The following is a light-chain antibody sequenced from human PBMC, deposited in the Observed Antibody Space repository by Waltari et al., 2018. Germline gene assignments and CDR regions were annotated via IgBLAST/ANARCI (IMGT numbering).Light chain of an antibody. CDR1: QTPVHSTGSTS. Sequence: ILMTPSPLSLPVTPGDPASIACRCSQTPVHSTGSTSLSCYLQMSGESPHLLLYLVSNRASGVPDMFSGSGSGTDFTLKISRVEADDVGVYYCMQTLQPRTVGQGTKVEI. V-gene: IGKV2-28*01. CDR2: LVS. CDR3: MQTLQPRT. J-gene: IGKJ1*01.